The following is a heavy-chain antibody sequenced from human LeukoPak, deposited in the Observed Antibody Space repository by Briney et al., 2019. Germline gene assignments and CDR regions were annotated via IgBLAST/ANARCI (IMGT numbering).Heavy chain of an antibody. CDR2: INPDGRDT. Sequence: GGSLRLSCVVSGFTFNRCWMNWVRQAPGKGLEWVAHINPDGRDTYYVDSVKGRFTISRDNAQNSMYLQMNSLRVKDTAVYYCTSWGDTTAEYFQRWGQGTLVTVSS. V-gene: IGHV3-7*01. D-gene: IGHD2-21*02. J-gene: IGHJ1*01. CDR1: GFTFNRCW. CDR3: TSWGDTTAEYFQR.